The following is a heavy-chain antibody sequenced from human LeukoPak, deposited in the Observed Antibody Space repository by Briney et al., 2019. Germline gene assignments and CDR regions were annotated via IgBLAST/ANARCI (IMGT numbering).Heavy chain of an antibody. CDR1: GFTFSSYS. CDR2: ISSSSSTI. D-gene: IGHD2-8*01. J-gene: IGHJ4*02. V-gene: IGHV3-48*01. Sequence: PGGSLRLSCAASGFTFSSYSMNWVRQAPGKGLEWVSYISSSSSTIYYADSVKGRFTISRDNAKNSLYLQMNSLRAEDTAVYYCAKSNGEWRILMITPTHFDYWGQGTPVTVSS. CDR3: AKSNGEWRILMITPTHFDY.